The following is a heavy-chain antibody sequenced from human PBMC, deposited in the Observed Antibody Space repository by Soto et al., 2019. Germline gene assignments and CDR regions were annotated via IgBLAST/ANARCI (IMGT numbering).Heavy chain of an antibody. CDR2: ISGSGGST. D-gene: IGHD2-21*02. J-gene: IGHJ4*02. CDR3: AKFYLVTAILGYFDY. V-gene: IGHV3-23*01. CDR1: GLTFSSYA. Sequence: EVQLLESGGGLVQPGGSLRLSCAASGLTFSSYAMSWVGQAPGKGLEWVSAISGSGGSTYYADSVKGRFTISRDNSKNTLYLQMNSLRAEDTAVYYCAKFYLVTAILGYFDYWGQGTLVTVSS.